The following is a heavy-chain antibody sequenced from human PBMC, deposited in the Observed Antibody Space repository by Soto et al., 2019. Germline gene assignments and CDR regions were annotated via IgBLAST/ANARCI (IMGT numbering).Heavy chain of an antibody. CDR1: GYRFTSSW. CDR3: ARMGSSYGMDV. CDR2: IDPSDSYT. Sequence: GESLKISCQGSGYRFTSSWIGWVRQMPGKGLQWMGRIDPSDSYTNYSPSFQGHVTISADKSISTAYLQWSSLKASDTAIYYCARMGSSYGMDVWGQGTTVTVSS. J-gene: IGHJ6*02. D-gene: IGHD3-16*01. V-gene: IGHV5-10-1*01.